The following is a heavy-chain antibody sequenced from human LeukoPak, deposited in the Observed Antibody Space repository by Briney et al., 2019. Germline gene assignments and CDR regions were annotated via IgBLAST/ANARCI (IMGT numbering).Heavy chain of an antibody. CDR3: ARGTKGYDDY. CDR2: INPNTGGT. J-gene: IGHJ4*02. D-gene: IGHD2-15*01. CDR1: GYTFTGYY. V-gene: IGHV1-2*02. Sequence: GASVTVSFKSSGYTFTGYYMHWVRQAPGQGLEWMGWINPNTGGTNYAQKFQGRVTMTRDTSISTAYMELSRLRSDDTAVYYCARGTKGYDDYWGQGTLVTVSS.